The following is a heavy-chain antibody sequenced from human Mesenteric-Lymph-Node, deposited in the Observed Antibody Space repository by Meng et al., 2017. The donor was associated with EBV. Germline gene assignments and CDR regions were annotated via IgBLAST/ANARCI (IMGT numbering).Heavy chain of an antibody. CDR1: AGSISSGGYY. Sequence: VQLQGSGPRLVKPSQTLSLTCAVSAGSISSGGYYWSWIRQPPGKGLECIGYIYYSGSAYYNPSLKSRVTISVDTSKNQFSLKLSSVTAADTAVYYCARAHRVLFGELNWFDPWGQGSLVTVSS. D-gene: IGHD3-10*01. J-gene: IGHJ5*02. V-gene: IGHV4-30-4*01. CDR2: IYYSGSA. CDR3: ARAHRVLFGELNWFDP.